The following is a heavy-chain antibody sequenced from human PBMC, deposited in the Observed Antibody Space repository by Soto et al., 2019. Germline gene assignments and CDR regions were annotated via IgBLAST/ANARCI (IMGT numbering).Heavy chain of an antibody. CDR2: INSDGSST. CDR3: ARREYYDSSGYCL. V-gene: IGHV3-74*01. D-gene: IGHD3-22*01. Sequence: GGSLRLSCAASGFTFSSYWMHWVRQAPGKGLEWVSRINSDGSSTSYADSVKGRFTISRDNAKNTLYLQMNSLRAEDTAVYYCARREYYDSSGYCLWGRGTLVTVSS. CDR1: GFTFSSYW. J-gene: IGHJ2*01.